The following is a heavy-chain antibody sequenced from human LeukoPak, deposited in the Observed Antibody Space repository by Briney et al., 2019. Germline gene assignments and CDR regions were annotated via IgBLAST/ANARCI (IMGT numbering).Heavy chain of an antibody. CDR1: GFTFSSYA. V-gene: IGHV3-23*01. D-gene: IGHD3-10*01. Sequence: GGSLRLSCAASGFTFSSYAMGWVRQAPGKGLEWVSAISGNGGATYYADSVKGRFSISRDNSKNTLYLDMNSLRGDDTAVYYCAKDGGWFGGSFYYFDYWGQGTLVTVSS. CDR2: ISGNGGAT. J-gene: IGHJ4*02. CDR3: AKDGGWFGGSFYYFDY.